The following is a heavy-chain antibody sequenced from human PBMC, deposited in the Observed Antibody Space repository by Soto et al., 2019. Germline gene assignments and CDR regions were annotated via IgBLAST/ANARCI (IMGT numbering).Heavy chain of an antibody. CDR1: GLTSDDYT. J-gene: IGHJ6*02. D-gene: IGHD6-13*01. V-gene: IGHV3-43*01. Sequence: GSLKLSFEASGLTSDDYTMNWVRQAPGKGLEWVSLTSWDRGSTYYADSVKGRFTISRDNSKNSLYLQMNSLRTEDTALYYCAKAIEAAAAQNVPYYGMDVWGQGTTVTVSS. CDR3: AKAIEAAAAQNVPYYGMDV. CDR2: TSWDRGST.